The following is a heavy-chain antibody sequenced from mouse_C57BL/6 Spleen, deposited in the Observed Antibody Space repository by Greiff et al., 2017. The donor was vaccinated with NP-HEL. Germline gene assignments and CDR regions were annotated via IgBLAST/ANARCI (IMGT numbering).Heavy chain of an antibody. Sequence: EVQLQQSGPELVKPGASVKISCKASGYTFTDYYMNWVKQSHGKSLEWIGDINPNNGGTSYNQKFKGKATLTVDKSSSTAYMELRSLTSEDSAVYYCARGTVVAYWYFDVWGTGTTVTVSS. CDR3: ARGTVVAYWYFDV. CDR2: INPNNGGT. J-gene: IGHJ1*03. V-gene: IGHV1-26*01. D-gene: IGHD1-1*01. CDR1: GYTFTDYY.